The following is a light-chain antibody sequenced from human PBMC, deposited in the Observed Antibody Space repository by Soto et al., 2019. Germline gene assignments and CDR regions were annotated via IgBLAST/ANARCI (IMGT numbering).Light chain of an antibody. CDR1: QSVSSSY. CDR3: QEYGSSSWT. CDR2: GAS. J-gene: IGKJ1*01. V-gene: IGKV3-20*01. Sequence: EIGLTQSPGTLSLSPGERATLSCSASQSVSSSYLAWYQQKPGQAPILLIYGASSTATGIPDRFSGSGSGTDFTLTFSRLATEDFEVYYCQEYGSSSWTFGQGTKVEIK.